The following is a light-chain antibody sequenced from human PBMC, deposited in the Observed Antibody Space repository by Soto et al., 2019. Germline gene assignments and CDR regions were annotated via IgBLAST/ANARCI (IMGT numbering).Light chain of an antibody. CDR2: GVT. J-gene: IGLJ1*01. CDR3: FSHRGGDSHV. Sequence: QSALTQPASVSGSPGQSITISCTGTSSDVGGYNYVSWYQQYPGKAPKLMIYGVTNRPSGVSNRFSGSKTGNRASLTISGLQAEDEAYYYCFSHRGGDSHVFGTGTKLTVL. V-gene: IGLV2-14*01. CDR1: SSDVGGYNY.